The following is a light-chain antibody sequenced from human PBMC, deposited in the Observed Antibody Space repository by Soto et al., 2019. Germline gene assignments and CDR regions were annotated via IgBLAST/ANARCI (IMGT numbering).Light chain of an antibody. CDR3: QQRSNLPPT. Sequence: EIVLTQSPATLSLSPGERATLSCRASQNVGNDLAWYHQKRGQAPRLLIYSASNRATGIPARFSGSGYETDFTLTISSLETEDFAAYYCQQRSNLPPTFGGGTKVEIK. J-gene: IGKJ4*01. V-gene: IGKV3-11*01. CDR2: SAS. CDR1: QNVGND.